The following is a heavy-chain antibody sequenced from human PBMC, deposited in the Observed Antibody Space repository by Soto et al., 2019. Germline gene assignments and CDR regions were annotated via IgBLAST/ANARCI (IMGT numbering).Heavy chain of an antibody. J-gene: IGHJ4*02. CDR2: IKSKKDGGAR. Sequence: EVQVVESGGDLVEPGGALRLSCVTAGFMFSSAWMSWVRQAPGKGLEWVARIKSKKDGGARDYAAPVNGRFSISRDDSKSTVYLQMNSLRAEDTALYYCVAGWNDFWGQGTLVTVSS. CDR1: GFMFSSAW. V-gene: IGHV3-15*05. CDR3: VAGWNDF. D-gene: IGHD1-1*01.